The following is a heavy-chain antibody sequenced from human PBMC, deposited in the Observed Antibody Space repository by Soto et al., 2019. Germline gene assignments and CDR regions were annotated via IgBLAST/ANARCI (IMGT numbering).Heavy chain of an antibody. CDR3: ARPSSFFDSYYFAY. CDR2: ISSSSSYT. CDR1: GFTFSDYY. D-gene: IGHD3-9*01. J-gene: IGHJ4*01. V-gene: IGHV3-11*05. Sequence: QVQLVESGGGLVKPGGSLRLSCAASGFTFSDYYMSWIRQAPGKGLEWVSYISSSSSYTNYADSVKGRFTISRDNAKNSLYLQMNSLRAEDSAVYYCARPSSFFDSYYFAYWGHGTPVTVSS.